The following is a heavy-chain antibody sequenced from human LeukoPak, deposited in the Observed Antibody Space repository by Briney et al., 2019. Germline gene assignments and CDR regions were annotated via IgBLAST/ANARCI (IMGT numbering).Heavy chain of an antibody. Sequence: ASVKVSCKASGYTFTSYGISWVRQAPGQGLEWMGWISAYNGNTNYAQKLQGRVTMTTDTSTSTAYMELRSLRSDDTAVYYCARADSSSWSPRNAFDIWGQGTMVTVSS. J-gene: IGHJ3*02. CDR3: ARADSSSWSPRNAFDI. V-gene: IGHV1-18*01. CDR2: ISAYNGNT. CDR1: GYTFTSYG. D-gene: IGHD6-13*01.